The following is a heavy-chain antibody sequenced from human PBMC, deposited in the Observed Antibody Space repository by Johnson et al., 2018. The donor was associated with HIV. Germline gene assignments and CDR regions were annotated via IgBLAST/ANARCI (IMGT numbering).Heavy chain of an antibody. D-gene: IGHD3-3*01. CDR3: ARGYTIGAFDI. CDR1: GFTVSSNY. V-gene: IGHV3-66*01. Sequence: VQLVESGGGLVQPGVSLRLSCAASGFTVSSNYMSWVRQAPGKGLEWVSVISSGDSTYYADYVKGRFTISRDNSKNTLYLQMNSLRAEDTAVYYCARGYTIGAFDIWGQGTMVTVSS. CDR2: ISSGDST. J-gene: IGHJ3*02.